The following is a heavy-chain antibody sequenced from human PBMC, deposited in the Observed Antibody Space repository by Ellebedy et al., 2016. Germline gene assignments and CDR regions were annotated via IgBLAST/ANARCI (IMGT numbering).Heavy chain of an antibody. Sequence: GGSLRLSCAASGFTFSSYWMSWVPQAPGKGLEWVSAISGSGGSTYYADSVKGRFTISRDNSKNTLYLQMTSLRAEDTAVYYCAKDSTPIRYGERYFDLWGRGTLVTVSS. CDR3: AKDSTPIRYGERYFDL. CDR1: GFTFSSYW. D-gene: IGHD4-17*01. V-gene: IGHV3-23*01. CDR2: ISGSGGST. J-gene: IGHJ2*01.